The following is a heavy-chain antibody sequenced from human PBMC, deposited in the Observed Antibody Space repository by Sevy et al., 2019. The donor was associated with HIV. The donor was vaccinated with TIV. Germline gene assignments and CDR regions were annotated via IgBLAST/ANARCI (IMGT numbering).Heavy chain of an antibody. V-gene: IGHV1-2*06. CDR1: GYTFTGYY. J-gene: IGHJ4*02. D-gene: IGHD4-17*01. CDR2: INPNSGGT. CDR3: AMPFTVTGLYDY. Sequence: ASVKVSCKASGYTFTGYYMHWVRQAPGQGLEWMGRINPNSGGTNYAQKFQGRVTMTRDTSISTAYMELSRLRSDDTAVYYCAMPFTVTGLYDYWGQGTLVTVSS.